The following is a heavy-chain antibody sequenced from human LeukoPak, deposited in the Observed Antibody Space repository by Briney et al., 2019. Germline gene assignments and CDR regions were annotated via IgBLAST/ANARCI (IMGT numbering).Heavy chain of an antibody. Sequence: GGSLRLSCAASGFTFSTFWMTWVRQAPGKGLEWVAHIKYDGSDKSYVESVKGRFTISRDNAKNSLYLQMNSLRAEDTAVYYCARYAGSSGAFDIWGQGTMVTVSS. D-gene: IGHD3-22*01. J-gene: IGHJ3*02. V-gene: IGHV3-7*01. CDR3: ARYAGSSGAFDI. CDR1: GFTFSTFW. CDR2: IKYDGSDK.